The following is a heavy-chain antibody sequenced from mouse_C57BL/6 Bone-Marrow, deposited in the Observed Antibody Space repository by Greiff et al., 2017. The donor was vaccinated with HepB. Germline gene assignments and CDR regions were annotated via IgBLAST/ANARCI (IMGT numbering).Heavy chain of an antibody. CDR2: IEPSDSYT. Sequence: VQLQQPGAELVKPGASVKLSCKASGYTFTSYWLQWVKQRPGQGLEWIGEIEPSDSYTNYNQKFKGKATLTVDTSSSTAYMQLSSLTSEDSAVYYCAVPRDYGSYWGQGTTLTVSS. CDR1: GYTFTSYW. CDR3: AVPRDYGSY. V-gene: IGHV1-50*01. J-gene: IGHJ2*01. D-gene: IGHD1-1*01.